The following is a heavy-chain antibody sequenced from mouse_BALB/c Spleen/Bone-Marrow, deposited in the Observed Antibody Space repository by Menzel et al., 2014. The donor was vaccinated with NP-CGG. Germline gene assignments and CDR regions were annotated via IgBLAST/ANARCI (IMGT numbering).Heavy chain of an antibody. D-gene: IGHD2-2*01. CDR2: IDPANGNT. Sequence: VQLQQSGAELVKSGASVKLSCTASGFNIKDTYMHWVKRRPEQGLEWIGRIDPANGNTKYDPKFQGKATITADTSSNTAYLQLSSLTSEDTAVYYCASYVYGYYFDYWGQGTTLTVSS. CDR3: ASYVYGYYFDY. J-gene: IGHJ2*01. CDR1: GFNIKDTY. V-gene: IGHV14-3*02.